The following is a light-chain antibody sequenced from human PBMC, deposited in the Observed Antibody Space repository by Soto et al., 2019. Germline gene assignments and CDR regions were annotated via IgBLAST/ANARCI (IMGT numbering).Light chain of an antibody. CDR2: GNN. V-gene: IGLV1-40*01. J-gene: IGLJ3*02. CDR3: QSYDNSLSGSRV. Sequence: QSVLTQPPSVSGAPGQRVTISCTGSRSNIGAGYDVHWYKQLPGTSPQLLIYGNNNRPSGVPDRFSASTSGTSASLAITGLQAEDEADYYCQSYDNSLSGSRVFGGGTKLTVL. CDR1: RSNIGAGYD.